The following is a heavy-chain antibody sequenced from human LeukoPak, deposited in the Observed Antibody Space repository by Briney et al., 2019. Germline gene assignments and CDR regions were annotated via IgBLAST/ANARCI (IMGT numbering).Heavy chain of an antibody. J-gene: IGHJ6*02. CDR3: ARDRIVVVPAGRGYYYGMDV. CDR2: ISSSGSTI. D-gene: IGHD2-2*01. CDR1: GFTFSDYY. V-gene: IGHV3-11*01. Sequence: GGSLRLSCAASGFTFSDYYMSWIRQAPGKRLEWVSYISSSGSTIYYADSVKGRFTISRDNAKNSLYLQMNSLRAEDTAVYYCARDRIVVVPAGRGYYYGMDVWGQGTTVTVSS.